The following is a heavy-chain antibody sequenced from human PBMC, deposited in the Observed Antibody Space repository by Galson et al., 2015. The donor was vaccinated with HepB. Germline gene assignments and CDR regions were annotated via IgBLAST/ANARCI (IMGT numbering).Heavy chain of an antibody. CDR1: GFTFSSYS. D-gene: IGHD6-13*01. V-gene: IGHV3-21*01. CDR3: ARRIAAAGSLYWYFEL. Sequence: SLRLSCAASGFTFSSYSMNWVRQAPGKGLEWVSSISSSSSYIYYADSVKGRFTISRDNAKNSLYLQMNSLRAEDTAVYYCARRIAAAGSLYWYFELWGRGTLVTVSS. CDR2: ISSSSSYI. J-gene: IGHJ2*01.